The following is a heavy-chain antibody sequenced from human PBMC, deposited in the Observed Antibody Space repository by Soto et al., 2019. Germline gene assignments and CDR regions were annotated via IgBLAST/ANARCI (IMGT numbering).Heavy chain of an antibody. J-gene: IGHJ6*02. CDR2: ISGSGGST. D-gene: IGHD3-9*01. CDR3: AKDLADYDILTGYYTYYYYYGMDV. CDR1: GFTFSSYA. Sequence: GGSLRLSCAASGFTFSSYAMSWVRQAPGKGLEWVSAISGSGGSTYYADSVKGRFTISGDNSKNTLYLQMNSLRAEDTAVYYCAKDLADYDILTGYYTYYYYYGMDVWGQGTTVTVSS. V-gene: IGHV3-23*01.